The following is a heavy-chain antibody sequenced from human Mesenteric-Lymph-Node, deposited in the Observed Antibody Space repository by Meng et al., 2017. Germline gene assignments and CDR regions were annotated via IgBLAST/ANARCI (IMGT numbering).Heavy chain of an antibody. CDR2: IYYSGST. V-gene: IGHV4-28*03. CDR3: ARASYGSGSPLGESWFDP. CDR1: GYAISKRNW. Sequence: GLGEASGPGLGKHSATPSLPCAVPGYAISKRNWWGWFPQPPGKGLEWIGYIYYSGSTYYNPSLKSRVTMSVDTSKNQFSLKLSSVTAVDTAVYYCARASYGSGSPLGESWFDPWGQGTLVTVSS. D-gene: IGHD3-10*01. J-gene: IGHJ5*02.